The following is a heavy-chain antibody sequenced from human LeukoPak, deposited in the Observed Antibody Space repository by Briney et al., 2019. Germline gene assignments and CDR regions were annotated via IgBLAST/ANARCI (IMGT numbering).Heavy chain of an antibody. J-gene: IGHJ4*02. V-gene: IGHV1-69*01. CDR3: AKRSSGYEFDY. D-gene: IGHD3-22*01. CDR1: GGTFSSYA. CDR2: IIPIFGTA. Sequence: GSSVKVSCKASGGTFSSYAISWVRQAPGQGLEWMGGIIPIFGTANYAQKFQGRVTITADESTGTAYMELSSLRSEDTALYYCAKRSSGYEFDYWGQGTLVTVSS.